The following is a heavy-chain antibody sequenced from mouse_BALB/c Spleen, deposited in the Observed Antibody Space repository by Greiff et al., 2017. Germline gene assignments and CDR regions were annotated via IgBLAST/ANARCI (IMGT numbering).Heavy chain of an antibody. J-gene: IGHJ4*01. CDR3: ARGDYDRGYYAMDY. CDR2: ISYDGSN. Sequence: ESGPGLVKPSQSLSLTCSVTGYSITSGYYWNWIRQFPGNKLEWMGYISYDGSNNYNPSLKNRISITRDTSKNQFFLKLNSVTTEDTATYYCARGDYDRGYYAMDYWGQGTSVTVSS. D-gene: IGHD2-4*01. V-gene: IGHV3-6*02. CDR1: GYSITSGYY.